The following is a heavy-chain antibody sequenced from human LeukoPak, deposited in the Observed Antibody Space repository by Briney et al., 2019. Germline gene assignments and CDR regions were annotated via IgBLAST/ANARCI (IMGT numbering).Heavy chain of an antibody. V-gene: IGHV3-7*01. J-gene: IGHJ6*03. CDR3: ARDESQRNYDFWSGYSTYYYYYMDV. D-gene: IGHD3-3*01. CDR2: IKQDGNEK. CDR1: GFTFSRYW. Sequence: GRSLRLSCAASGFTFSRYWMSWVRQAPGKGLEWVANIKQDGNEKYYVDSVKGRFTISRDNAKKSLYLQMNSLRAEDTAVYYCARDESQRNYDFWSGYSTYYYYYMDVWGKGTTVTVSS.